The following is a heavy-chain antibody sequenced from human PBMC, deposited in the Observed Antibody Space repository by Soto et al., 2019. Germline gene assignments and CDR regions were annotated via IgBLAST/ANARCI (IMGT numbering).Heavy chain of an antibody. CDR2: FYSSGSI. D-gene: IGHD6-19*01. CDR1: GYSITAGGYY. Sequence: KTSETLSLTCFASGYSITAGGYYWSWIRHHPGKGLEWIGSFYSSGSIIYNPSLRSRVSISGDTSSNQFSMSLTSVTAADTARYYCARMYSSGSGWFHPWGQGTLVTVSS. J-gene: IGHJ5*02. CDR3: ARMYSSGSGWFHP. V-gene: IGHV4-31*03.